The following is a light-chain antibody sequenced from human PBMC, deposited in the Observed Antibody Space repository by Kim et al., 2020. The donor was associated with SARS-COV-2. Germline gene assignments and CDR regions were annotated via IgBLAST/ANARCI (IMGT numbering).Light chain of an antibody. CDR2: LAS. J-gene: IGKJ4*01. CDR1: QDIRNY. CDR3: QKYDDAPLT. Sequence: ASVGDRVTITCRTSQDIRNYLALYQQKPGKVPKLLIYLASTFQSGVPSRFSGSGSGTDFALTISSLQPEDVATYYCQKYDDAPLTFGGGTKVDIK. V-gene: IGKV1-27*01.